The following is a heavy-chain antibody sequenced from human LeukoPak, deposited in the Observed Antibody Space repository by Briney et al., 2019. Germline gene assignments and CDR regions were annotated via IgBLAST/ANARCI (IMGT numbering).Heavy chain of an antibody. D-gene: IGHD3-22*01. Sequence: GASVKVSCKASGGTFSSYAISWVRQAPGQGLEWMGGIIPIFGTANYAQKFQGRVTITADESTSTAYMELSSLRSEDTAVYYCAREQKYYYGSSGTISSAGAFDYWGQGTLVTVSS. J-gene: IGHJ4*02. V-gene: IGHV1-69*13. CDR2: IIPIFGTA. CDR3: AREQKYYYGSSGTISSAGAFDY. CDR1: GGTFSSYA.